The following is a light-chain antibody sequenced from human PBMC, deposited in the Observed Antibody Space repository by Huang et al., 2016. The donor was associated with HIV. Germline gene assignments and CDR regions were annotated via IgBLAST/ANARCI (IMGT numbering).Light chain of an antibody. CDR1: QDISNY. CDR2: DAS. Sequence: IQMTQSPSSLSASVGDRVTITCQASQDISNYFNWYQQKPGKAPKRLIYDASNLETGVPSRFSGSGSGTDFTFTISSLQPEDIATYYCQHFDNLALTFGGGTKVEIK. V-gene: IGKV1-33*01. J-gene: IGKJ4*01. CDR3: QHFDNLALT.